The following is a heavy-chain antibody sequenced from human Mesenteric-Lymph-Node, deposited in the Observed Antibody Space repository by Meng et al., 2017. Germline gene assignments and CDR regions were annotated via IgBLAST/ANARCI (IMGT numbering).Heavy chain of an antibody. CDR2: INPNSGGT. Sequence: ASVKVSCKASGYTFTGYYMHWVRQAPGQGLEWMGWINPNSGGTNYAQKFQGRVTMTRDTSISTAYMELSRLRSDDTALYYCARVFTAAAGRGAYYYYGMDVWGQGTTVTVSS. D-gene: IGHD6-13*01. CDR1: GYTFTGYY. CDR3: ARVFTAAAGRGAYYYYGMDV. V-gene: IGHV1-2*02. J-gene: IGHJ6*02.